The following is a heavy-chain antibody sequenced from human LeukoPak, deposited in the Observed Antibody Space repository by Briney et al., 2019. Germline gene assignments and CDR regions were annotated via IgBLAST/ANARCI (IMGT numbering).Heavy chain of an antibody. J-gene: IGHJ6*03. V-gene: IGHV4-39*01. CDR1: GGSISSSSYY. CDR3: ARQRFAGSSTNKVYYYMDV. CDR2: IYYSGST. Sequence: PSETLSLTCTVSGGSISSSSYYWGWIRQPPGKGLEWIGSIYYSGSTYYNPSLKSRVTISVDTSKNQFSLKLSSVTAADTAVYYCARQRFAGSSTNKVYYYMDVWGKGTTVTVSS. D-gene: IGHD2-2*01.